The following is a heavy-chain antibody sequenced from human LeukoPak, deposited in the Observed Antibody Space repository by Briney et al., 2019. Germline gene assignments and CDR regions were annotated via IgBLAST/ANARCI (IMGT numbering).Heavy chain of an antibody. D-gene: IGHD5-18*01. CDR3: ARALLGGYSYDY. CDR2: ISSNGGST. J-gene: IGHJ4*02. V-gene: IGHV3-64*01. Sequence: VESLRLSCAASGFTFSSYAMHWVRQAPGKGLEYVSAISSNGGSTYYANSVKGRFTISRDNSKNTLYLQMGSLRAEDMAVYYCARALLGGYSYDYWGQGTLVTVSS. CDR1: GFTFSSYA.